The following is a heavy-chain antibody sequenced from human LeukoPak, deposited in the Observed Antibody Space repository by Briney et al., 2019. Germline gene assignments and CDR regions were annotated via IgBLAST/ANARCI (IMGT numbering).Heavy chain of an antibody. V-gene: IGHV3-48*01. D-gene: IGHD3-16*01. J-gene: IGHJ4*02. CDR2: ISSSSTTI. CDR3: ARTDGGDY. Sequence: GGSLRLSCASSGFTFGTYSMKWVRQAPGKGLEWVSYISSSSTTIYYADSVMGRFTISRDNAKNSLYLQMNSLRAEDTAVYYCARTDGGDYWGQGTLVTVSS. CDR1: GFTFGTYS.